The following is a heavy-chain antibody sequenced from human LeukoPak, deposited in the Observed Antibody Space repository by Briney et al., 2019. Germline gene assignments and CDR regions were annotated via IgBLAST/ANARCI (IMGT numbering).Heavy chain of an antibody. D-gene: IGHD2-2*01. CDR1: GFTFSSYA. V-gene: IGHV4-34*01. Sequence: GSLRLSCAASGFTFSSYAMSWIRQPPGKGLEWIGEINHSGSTNYNPSLKSRVTISVDTSKNQFSLKLSSVTAADTAVYYCARGIFPGYCSSTSCYYYYYGMDVWGQGTTVTVSS. CDR2: INHSGST. J-gene: IGHJ6*02. CDR3: ARGIFPGYCSSTSCYYYYYGMDV.